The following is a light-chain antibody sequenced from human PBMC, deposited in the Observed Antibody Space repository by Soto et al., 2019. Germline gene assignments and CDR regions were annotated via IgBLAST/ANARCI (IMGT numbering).Light chain of an antibody. CDR1: QSVRSY. CDR2: DSA. CDR3: HHRGDWLFT. V-gene: IGKV3-11*01. J-gene: IGKJ3*01. Sequence: EIVLTQVPATLSLSPGERATLSCGASQSVRSYLAWYQQKPVQAPRLLIYDSANRAPGVPSRFRGSGSGTAFTLTIDSLEPEDSAIYYCHHRGDWLFTFGPGTRVEVK.